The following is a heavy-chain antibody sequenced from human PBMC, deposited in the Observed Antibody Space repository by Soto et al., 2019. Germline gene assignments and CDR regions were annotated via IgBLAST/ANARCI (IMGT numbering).Heavy chain of an antibody. Sequence: SETLSLTCTVSGASISSGGYYWSWIRQHPGEGLEWIGCISSSGTTYHNPSLKSRVTISVDTSKNQFSLKLSSVTAADTAVYYCARAYGGYADYWGQGALVTVSS. J-gene: IGHJ4*02. D-gene: IGHD5-12*01. V-gene: IGHV4-31*03. CDR3: ARAYGGYADY. CDR1: GASISSGGYY. CDR2: ISSSGTT.